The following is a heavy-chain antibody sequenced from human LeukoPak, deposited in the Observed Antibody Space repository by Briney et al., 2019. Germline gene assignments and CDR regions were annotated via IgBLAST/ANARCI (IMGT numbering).Heavy chain of an antibody. V-gene: IGHV3-33*01. CDR2: IWYDGSNK. J-gene: IGHJ4*02. Sequence: GGSLRLSCAASGFTFSCYGMHWVRQAPGKGLEWVAVIWYDGSNKYYADSVKGRFTISRDNSKNTLYLQMNSLRAEDTAVYYCARVKVRYFDRPPIDCWVRGTLVGVCS. D-gene: IGHD3-9*01. CDR3: ARVKVRYFDRPPIDC. CDR1: GFTFSCYG.